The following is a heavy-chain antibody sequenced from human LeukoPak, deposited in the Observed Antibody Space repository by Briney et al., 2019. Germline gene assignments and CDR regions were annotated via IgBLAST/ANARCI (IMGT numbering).Heavy chain of an antibody. CDR3: ASGGFESDY. Sequence: PGGSLRLSCAASGFTFSSYIMHWVRQAPGKGLEWVGVTSYDGSKKYYADSVKGRFTISRDNSKNTLYLQMNSLRGEDTAVYYCASGGFESDYWGQGTLVTVSS. CDR1: GFTFSSYI. CDR2: TSYDGSKK. D-gene: IGHD2-15*01. V-gene: IGHV3-30*04. J-gene: IGHJ4*02.